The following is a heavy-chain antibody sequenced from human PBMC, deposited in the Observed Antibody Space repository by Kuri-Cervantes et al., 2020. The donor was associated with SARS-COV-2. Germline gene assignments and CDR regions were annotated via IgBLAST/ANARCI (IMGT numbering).Heavy chain of an antibody. V-gene: IGHV3-11*04. CDR2: ISSSGSAI. CDR1: GFIFSDYY. Sequence: GESLKISCAASGFIFSDYYMTWIRQPPGKGLEWVSYISSSGSAINYTDSVKGRFTISRDNAKNSVYMQMNSLRAEDTAVYYCARDLRLVNSLDYWGQGTLVTVSS. J-gene: IGHJ4*02. D-gene: IGHD6-19*01. CDR3: ARDLRLVNSLDY.